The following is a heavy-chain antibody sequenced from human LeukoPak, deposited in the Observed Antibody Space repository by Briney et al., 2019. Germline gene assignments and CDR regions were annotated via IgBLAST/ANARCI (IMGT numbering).Heavy chain of an antibody. Sequence: PSETLSLTCTVSGDSISSSYWICIRQPPGKGLEWLGYISYSWSTSSNPSLRRRVPISVETSKNQFSLRLTSVTAADPAMYYCARGGQPIWYVPWGQGTLVTVSS. D-gene: IGHD3-16*01. CDR3: ARGGQPIWYVP. V-gene: IGHV4-59*01. CDR2: ISYSWST. J-gene: IGHJ5*02. CDR1: GDSISSSY.